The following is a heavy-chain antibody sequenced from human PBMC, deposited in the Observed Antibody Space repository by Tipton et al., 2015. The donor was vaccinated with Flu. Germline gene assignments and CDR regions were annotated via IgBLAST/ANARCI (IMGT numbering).Heavy chain of an antibody. J-gene: IGHJ4*02. V-gene: IGHV4-59*01. Sequence: TLSLTCTVSGGSISSYYWSWIRQPPGKGLEWIGYIYYSGSTNYNPSLKSRVTISVDTSKNQFSLKLSSVTAADTAVYYCARGDCSSTSCLGYWGRGTLVTVSS. CDR3: ARGDCSSTSCLGY. D-gene: IGHD2-2*01. CDR1: GGSISSYY. CDR2: IYYSGST.